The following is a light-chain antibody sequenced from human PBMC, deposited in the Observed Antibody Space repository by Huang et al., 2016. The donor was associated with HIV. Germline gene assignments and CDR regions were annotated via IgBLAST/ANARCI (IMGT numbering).Light chain of an antibody. J-gene: IGKJ1*01. Sequence: DIQLTQSPSAMSASVGDRVSITCRASQCIANYLVWFQQRPGGAPKRLIYAASSLQSGVPSRFSGSGSGTKFTLTISGLQPEDFATYYCLQHHAYPRTFGQGTKVEV. CDR1: QCIANY. V-gene: IGKV1-17*03. CDR2: AAS. CDR3: LQHHAYPRT.